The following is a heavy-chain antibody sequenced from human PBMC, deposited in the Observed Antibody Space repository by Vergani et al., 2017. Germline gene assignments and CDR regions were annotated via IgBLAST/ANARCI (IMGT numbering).Heavy chain of an antibody. CDR3: ALDTHSGQRADR. V-gene: IGHV3-73*02. Sequence: EVQLVESGGGLVQPGGSLKLSCAASGFTFSGSAMHWVRQTSGKGLEWIGRIRDKTYNYSTGYAVSVKGRFIISRYDSKKTAYLQMNRLTSEDTAVYYCALDTHSGQRADRWGQGILVTVTS. J-gene: IGHJ5*02. CDR2: IRDKTYNYST. CDR1: GFTFSGSA. D-gene: IGHD6-19*01.